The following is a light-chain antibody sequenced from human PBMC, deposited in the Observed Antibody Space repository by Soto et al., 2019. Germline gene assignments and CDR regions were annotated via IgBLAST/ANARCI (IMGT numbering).Light chain of an antibody. J-gene: IGKJ1*01. CDR1: QSVSSSY. V-gene: IGKV3-20*01. Sequence: IVLPQSHGTLSLSPGERATLSCMASQSVSSSYLAWYQQKPGQAPRLLIYGASSRATGIPDRFSGSGSGTDFTLTISRLEPEDFAVYYCQQYGSSPWTFGQGTEVDIK. CDR3: QQYGSSPWT. CDR2: GAS.